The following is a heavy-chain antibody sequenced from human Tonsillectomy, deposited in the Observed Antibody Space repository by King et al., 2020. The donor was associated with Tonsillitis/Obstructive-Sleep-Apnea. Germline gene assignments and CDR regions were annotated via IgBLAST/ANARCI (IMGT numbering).Heavy chain of an antibody. D-gene: IGHD2-15*01. V-gene: IGHV3-48*02. Sequence: VQLVESGGGLVQPGGSLRLSCAASGFTFSSYSMNWVRQAPGRGLEWVSYISSSSSTIYYADSVKGRFTVSRDNAKNSNYLQMNSLRDEDTAVYYCAGDTGRGISPFDCWGQGTLVTVSS. CDR1: GFTFSSYS. J-gene: IGHJ4*02. CDR3: AGDTGRGISPFDC. CDR2: ISSSSSTI.